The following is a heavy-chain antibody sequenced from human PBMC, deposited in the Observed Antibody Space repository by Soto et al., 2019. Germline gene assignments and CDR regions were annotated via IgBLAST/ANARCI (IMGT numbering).Heavy chain of an antibody. V-gene: IGHV3-30*18. CDR3: AKDKYRYNWNDALIFGP. CDR2: ISYDGSNK. Sequence: GGSLRLSCAASGFTFSSYGMHWVRQAPGKGLEWVAIISYDGSNKYYADSVKGRFTISRDSSKNTLYLQMNSLRAEDTAVYYCAKDKYRYNWNDALIFGPWGQGTLVTVSS. CDR1: GFTFSSYG. J-gene: IGHJ5*02. D-gene: IGHD1-20*01.